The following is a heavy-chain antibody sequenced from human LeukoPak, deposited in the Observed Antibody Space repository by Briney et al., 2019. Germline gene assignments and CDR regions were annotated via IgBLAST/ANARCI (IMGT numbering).Heavy chain of an antibody. V-gene: IGHV1-8*01. CDR2: MNPNSGNT. CDR3: AREGRSSSSGQFDY. Sequence: ASVKVSCKASGYTFTSYDINWVRQATGQGLEWMGWMNPNSGNTGYAQKFQGRVTMTRDTSISTAYMELSRLRSDDTAVYYCAREGRSSSSGQFDYWGQGTLVTVSS. D-gene: IGHD6-13*01. CDR1: GYTFTSYD. J-gene: IGHJ4*02.